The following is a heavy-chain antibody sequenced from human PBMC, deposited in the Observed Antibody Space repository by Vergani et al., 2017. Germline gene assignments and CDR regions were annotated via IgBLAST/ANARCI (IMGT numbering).Heavy chain of an antibody. Sequence: QVQLVQSGAEVKKPGSSVKVSCKASGGTFSSYAISWVRQAPGQGLEWMGGIIPIFGTANYAQKFQGRVTITADDSTSTAYMELSSLRSEDTAVYYCASNEYDFWGGYLGFDPWGQGTLVTVSS. V-gene: IGHV1-69*01. J-gene: IGHJ5*02. D-gene: IGHD3-3*01. CDR1: GGTFSSYA. CDR2: IIPIFGTA. CDR3: ASNEYDFWGGYLGFDP.